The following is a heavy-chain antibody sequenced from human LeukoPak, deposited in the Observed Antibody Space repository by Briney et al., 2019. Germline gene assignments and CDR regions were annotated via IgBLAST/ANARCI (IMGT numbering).Heavy chain of an antibody. CDR2: IYHSGST. CDR1: GGSISSSSYY. J-gene: IGHJ4*02. Sequence: PSETLSLTCTVSGGSISSSSYYWGWIRQPPGKGLEWIGSIYHSGSTYYNPSLKSRVTISVDTSKNQFSLKLSSVTAADTAVYYCARVWTGIAAAGYSYFDYWGQGTLVTVSS. D-gene: IGHD6-13*01. V-gene: IGHV4-39*07. CDR3: ARVWTGIAAAGYSYFDY.